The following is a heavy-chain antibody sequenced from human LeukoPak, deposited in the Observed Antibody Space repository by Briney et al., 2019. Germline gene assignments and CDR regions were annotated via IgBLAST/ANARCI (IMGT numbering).Heavy chain of an antibody. CDR1: GFTLSHYA. CDR2: ISDDGSNK. V-gene: IGHV3-30*01. J-gene: IGHJ4*02. D-gene: IGHD6-19*01. CDR3: ARGLYSAGWFPDF. Sequence: GGSLRLSCTASGFTLSHYAMHWIRQAPGKGLEWVAVISDDGSNKYADSVRGRFNISRDNSKNTLYVQMNSLRVEDTAVYYCARGLYSAGWFPDFWGQGTLVTVSS.